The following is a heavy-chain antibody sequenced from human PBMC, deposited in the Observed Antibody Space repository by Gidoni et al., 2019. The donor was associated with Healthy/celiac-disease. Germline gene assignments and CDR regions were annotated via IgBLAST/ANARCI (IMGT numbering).Heavy chain of an antibody. CDR2: MNPNSGNT. D-gene: IGHD6-6*01. CDR1: GYTFTSYD. Sequence: QVPLVQSRAQVQKPGASVTVPCKASGYTFTSYDIHWVRQATGQGVEWMGWMNPNSGNTGYAQKFQGRVTMTRNTSISTAYMELSSLRSEDTAVYYCARPESYSSSSNGMDVWGQGTTGTVSS. J-gene: IGHJ6*02. CDR3: ARPESYSSSSNGMDV. V-gene: IGHV1-8*01.